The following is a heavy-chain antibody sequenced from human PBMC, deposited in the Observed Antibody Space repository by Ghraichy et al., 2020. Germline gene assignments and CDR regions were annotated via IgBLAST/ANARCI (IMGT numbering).Heavy chain of an antibody. D-gene: IGHD5-12*01. V-gene: IGHV4-59*01. Sequence: SETLSLTCTVSGGSISSFSWSWVRQAPGKGLEWIGHFHYSGNTNYNPSLKSRVAISLDTSKNQFSLRLSPVTAAEPAVYYCARDGGYSGNDWVGQFDSWGQGTLVTVSS. CDR2: FHYSGNT. J-gene: IGHJ4*02. CDR1: GGSISSFS. CDR3: ARDGGYSGNDWVGQFDS.